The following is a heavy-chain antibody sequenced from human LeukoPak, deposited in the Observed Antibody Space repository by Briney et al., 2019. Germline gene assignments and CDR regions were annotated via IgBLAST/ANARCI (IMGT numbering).Heavy chain of an antibody. J-gene: IGHJ4*02. D-gene: IGHD2-2*02. CDR3: AKDQSGIVVVPAAIGY. V-gene: IGHV3-7*01. CDR1: GFSFSSHW. CDR2: IKQDGSEK. Sequence: GGSLRLSCAASGFSFSSHWMSWVRQAPGKGLEWVANIKQDGSEKYYVDSVKGRFTISRDNAKNLLYLQMNSLRAEDTAVYYCAKDQSGIVVVPAAIGYWGQGTLVTVSS.